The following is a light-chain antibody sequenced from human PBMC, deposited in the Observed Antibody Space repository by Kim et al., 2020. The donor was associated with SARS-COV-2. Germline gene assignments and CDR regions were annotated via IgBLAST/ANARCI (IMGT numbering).Light chain of an antibody. CDR3: QQANTFPTLT. CDR2: AAS. Sequence: SVGDRVTITCRASQGITSWLAWYQQNPGKAPNLLIYAASSLQCGVPSRFSGSGSGTDFTLTISSLQPDDFATYYCQQANTFPTLTFGGGTKVDIK. J-gene: IGKJ4*01. V-gene: IGKV1-12*01. CDR1: QGITSW.